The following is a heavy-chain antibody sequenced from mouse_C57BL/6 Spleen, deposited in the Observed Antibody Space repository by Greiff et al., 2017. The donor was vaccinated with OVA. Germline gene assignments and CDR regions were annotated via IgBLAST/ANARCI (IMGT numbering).Heavy chain of an antibody. CDR2: INPGSGGT. V-gene: IGHV1-54*01. CDR3: ARRRGDY. Sequence: VKLMESGAELVRPGTSVKVSCKASGYAFTNYLIEWVKQRPGQGLEWIGVINPGSGGTNYNEKFKGKATLTADKSSSTAYMQLSSLTSEDSAVYFCARRRGDYWGQGTSVTVSS. J-gene: IGHJ4*01. CDR1: GYAFTNYL.